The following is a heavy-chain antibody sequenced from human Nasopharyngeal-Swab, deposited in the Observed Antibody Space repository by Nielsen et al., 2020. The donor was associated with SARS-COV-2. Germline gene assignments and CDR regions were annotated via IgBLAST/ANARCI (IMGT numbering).Heavy chain of an antibody. D-gene: IGHD6-19*01. CDR2: TYRSGSGSA. Sequence: SETLSLTCTVSGDSISRSDDYWGWIRQTPGKGLEWIVSTYRSGSGSAYYNPSLKSRVTISIVPSKNLFSLNLKSVTAADTAVYYCARIIRRRGWYSHVDYRGQGTLVTVSS. CDR3: ARIIRRRGWYSHVDY. J-gene: IGHJ4*02. V-gene: IGHV4-39*07. CDR1: GDSISRSDDY.